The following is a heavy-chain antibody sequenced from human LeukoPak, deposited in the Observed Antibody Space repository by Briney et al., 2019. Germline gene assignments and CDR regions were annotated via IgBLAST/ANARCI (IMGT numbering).Heavy chain of an antibody. D-gene: IGHD6-19*01. CDR3: AKVQYSSGRQEDNYYYGMDV. J-gene: IGHJ6*02. V-gene: IGHV3-43*02. CDR1: GFTFDDCA. Sequence: GGSLRLSCAASGFTFDDCAMHWVRQAPGKSLEWVSLIRGDGSSTYYADSVKGRFTISRDNSKNSLYLQMNSLRTEDTALYYCAKVQYSSGRQEDNYYYGMDVWGQGTTVTVSS. CDR2: IRGDGSST.